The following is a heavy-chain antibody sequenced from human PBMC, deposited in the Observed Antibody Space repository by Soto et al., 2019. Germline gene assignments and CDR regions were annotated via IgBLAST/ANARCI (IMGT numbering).Heavy chain of an antibody. CDR1: GGSISSYY. D-gene: IGHD6-19*01. Sequence: SETLSLTCTVSGGSISSYYWSWIRQPPGKGLEWIGEIYHSGSTNYNPSLKSRVTISVDKSKNQFSLKLSSVTAADTAVYYCARSYSSGWYAMERAFDIWGQGTMVTVSS. V-gene: IGHV4-59*12. CDR3: ARSYSSGWYAMERAFDI. CDR2: IYHSGST. J-gene: IGHJ3*02.